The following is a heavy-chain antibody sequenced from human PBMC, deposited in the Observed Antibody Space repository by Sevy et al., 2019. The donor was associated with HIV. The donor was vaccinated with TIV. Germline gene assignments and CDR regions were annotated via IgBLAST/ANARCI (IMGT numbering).Heavy chain of an antibody. V-gene: IGHV4-59*01. J-gene: IGHJ5*02. D-gene: IGHD3-3*01. Sequence: SETLSLTCTVSGDSITRYFWSWIRQPPGKGLEWIGYMYHSGSTNYNPSLKRRVSLSIDTSKNEFSLTLSSVTAAETAVYYCARDYRRDFWSGYSNYFDPWGPGILVTVSS. CDR3: ARDYRRDFWSGYSNYFDP. CDR1: GDSITRYF. CDR2: MYHSGST.